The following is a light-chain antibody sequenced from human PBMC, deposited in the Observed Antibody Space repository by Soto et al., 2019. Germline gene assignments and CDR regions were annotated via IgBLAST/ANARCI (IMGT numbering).Light chain of an antibody. Sequence: IQLTQSPSSLSASVGDRVTITCRASQGISSYLAWYQQKPGKAPKLLIDAASTLQTGVPSRFSGSGSGTDFTLTISSLQPEDCATYYCQQLNSYPLTFGGGTKVEIK. CDR2: AAS. J-gene: IGKJ4*01. CDR3: QQLNSYPLT. CDR1: QGISSY. V-gene: IGKV1-9*01.